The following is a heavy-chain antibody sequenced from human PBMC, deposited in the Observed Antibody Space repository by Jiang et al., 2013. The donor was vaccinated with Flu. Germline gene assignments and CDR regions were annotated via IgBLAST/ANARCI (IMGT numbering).Heavy chain of an antibody. V-gene: IGHV5-51*01. D-gene: IGHD3-22*01. J-gene: IGHJ4*02. CDR1: GYSFTSYW. Sequence: SGYSFTSYWIGWVRRSPGKGLEWMGIIYPGDSDTRYSPSFQGQVTISADKSISTAYLQWSSLKASDTAMYYCARRYYYDGKWFFDYWGQGTLVTVSS. CDR3: ARRYYYDGKWFFDY. CDR2: IYPGDSDT.